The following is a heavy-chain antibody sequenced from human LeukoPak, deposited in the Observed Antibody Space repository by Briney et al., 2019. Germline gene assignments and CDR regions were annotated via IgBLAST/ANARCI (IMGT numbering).Heavy chain of an antibody. CDR2: IHHSGGT. CDR3: ARDLPLAAAAKDVFDL. V-gene: IGHV4-30-2*01. CDR1: GGSISSGGYS. Sequence: PSQTLSVTCTVSGGSISSGGYSWSWIRQPPGKGLEWIGNIHHSGGTYYNPSLKSRLTISVDRSKNQFSLTLNSVTAADTAAYFCARDLPLAAAAKDVFDLWGQGTLVTVSS. J-gene: IGHJ3*01. D-gene: IGHD6-13*01.